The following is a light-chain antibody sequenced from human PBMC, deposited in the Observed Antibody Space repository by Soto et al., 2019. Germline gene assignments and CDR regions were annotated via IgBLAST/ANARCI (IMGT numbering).Light chain of an antibody. J-gene: IGKJ2*01. CDR3: QQYMTSPYT. CDR2: DTS. CDR1: QSVRSGY. Sequence: EIVLTQSPATLSLSPGDRATLSCRASQSVRSGYLAWYQQKPGQPPSLLIYDTSYNAAGASGRFGGSGSGTDFTLSISRLEPEDFAVYFCQQYMTSPYTFGQGTKVDMK. V-gene: IGKV3-20*01.